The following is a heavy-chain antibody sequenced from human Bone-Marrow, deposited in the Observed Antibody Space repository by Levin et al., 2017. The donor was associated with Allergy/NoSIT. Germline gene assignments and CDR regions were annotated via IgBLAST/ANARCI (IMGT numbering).Heavy chain of an antibody. J-gene: IGHJ4*02. CDR3: ARGGAYSYAYSY. D-gene: IGHD3-16*01. CDR1: GASINTGGYY. CDR2: IYYTGST. Sequence: RASETLSLTCTVSGASINTGGYYWSWIRQQSGKGLEWIGYIYYTGSTSYNPSLKSRLTLSIDTSQNQFSLRLTSVTAADTAVYYCARGGAYSYAYSYWGQGTLVTVSS. V-gene: IGHV4-31*03.